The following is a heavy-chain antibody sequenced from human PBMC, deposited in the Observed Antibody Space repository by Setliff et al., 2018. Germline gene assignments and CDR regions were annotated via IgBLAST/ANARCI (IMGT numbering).Heavy chain of an antibody. CDR2: ITGNGVDT. V-gene: IGHV3-23*01. CDR1: GFSFSSYA. Sequence: GSLRLSCAASGFSFSSYAMGWVRQAPGKGLQWVSVITGNGVDTYYIDSVKGRFTISRDNSENTLYLQMNSLSAEDTAIYYCVKGTLEHCNGASCYPLDYWGQGTLVTVSS. D-gene: IGHD2-15*01. CDR3: VKGTLEHCNGASCYPLDY. J-gene: IGHJ4*02.